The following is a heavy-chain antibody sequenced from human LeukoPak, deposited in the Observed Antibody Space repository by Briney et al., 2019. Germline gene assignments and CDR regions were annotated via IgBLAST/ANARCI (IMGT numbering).Heavy chain of an antibody. D-gene: IGHD6-13*01. CDR1: GGSISSGGYY. J-gene: IGHJ4*02. V-gene: IGHV4-31*03. CDR2: IYYSGST. Sequence: SETLSLTCTVSGGSISSGGYYWSWIRQHLGKGLEWIGYIYYSGSTYYNPSLKSRVTISVDTSKNQFSLKLSSVTAADTAVYYCARDATIAAAGPGYFDYWGQGTLVTVSS. CDR3: ARDATIAAAGPGYFDY.